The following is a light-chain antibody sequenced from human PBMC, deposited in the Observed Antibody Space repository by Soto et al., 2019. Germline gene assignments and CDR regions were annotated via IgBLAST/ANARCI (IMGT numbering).Light chain of an antibody. Sequence: QSALTQPASVSGSPGQSITISCTGTNNDIGSYSYNYVSWYQQNPGKVPKLVIYDVSHRPSGVSHRFSGSKSGNTASLTISGLQAEDEADYYCSSYTSSHSLVFGTGTKLTVL. CDR2: DVS. CDR3: SSYTSSHSLV. J-gene: IGLJ1*01. CDR1: NNDIGSYSYNY. V-gene: IGLV2-14*03.